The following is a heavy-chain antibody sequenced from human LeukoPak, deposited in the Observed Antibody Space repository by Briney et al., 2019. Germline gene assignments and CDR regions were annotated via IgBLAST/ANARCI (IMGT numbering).Heavy chain of an antibody. CDR1: GGSFSGYY. J-gene: IGHJ4*02. V-gene: IGHV4-34*01. CDR3: ARGSAAIMGFDY. CDR2: INHGGST. Sequence: PSETLSLTCAVYGGSFSGYYWSWIRQPPGKGLEWIGEINHGGSTNYNPSLKSRVTISVDTSKNQFSLKLSSVTAADTAVYYCARGSAAIMGFDYWGQGTLVTVSS. D-gene: IGHD2-2*01.